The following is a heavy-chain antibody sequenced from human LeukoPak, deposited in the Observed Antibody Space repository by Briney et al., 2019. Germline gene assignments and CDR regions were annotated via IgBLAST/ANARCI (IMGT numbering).Heavy chain of an antibody. CDR1: GFTFSSYW. Sequence: GGSLRLSCTASGFTFSSYWMSWVRQAPGKGLECVANIKQDGSEKYYVDSVKGRFTISRDNAKNSLYLQMNSLRAEDTAVYYCARERTGYGEDYWGQGTLVTVSS. D-gene: IGHD4-17*01. CDR3: ARERTGYGEDY. CDR2: IKQDGSEK. J-gene: IGHJ4*02. V-gene: IGHV3-7*01.